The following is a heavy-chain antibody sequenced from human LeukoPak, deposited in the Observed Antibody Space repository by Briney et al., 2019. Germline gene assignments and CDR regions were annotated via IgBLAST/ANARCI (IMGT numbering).Heavy chain of an antibody. V-gene: IGHV1-24*01. J-gene: IGHJ4*02. CDR3: ATKRPDTYYDFWSGYFHFDY. D-gene: IGHD3-3*01. CDR2: FDPEDGET. Sequence: WASVKVSCKVSGYTLTELSMHWVRQAPGKGLEWMGGFDPEDGETIYAQKFHGRVTMTEDTSTDTAYMELSSLRSEDTAVYYCATKRPDTYYDFWSGYFHFDYWGQGTLVTVSS. CDR1: GYTLTELS.